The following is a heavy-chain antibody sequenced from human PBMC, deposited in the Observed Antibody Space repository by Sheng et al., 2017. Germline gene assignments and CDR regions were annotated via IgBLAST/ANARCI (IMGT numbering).Heavy chain of an antibody. CDR1: GYTFTGYY. CDR3: ARGDSASWYAFDH. Sequence: QVQLVQSGAEVKKPGASVKVSCKASGYTFTGYYMHWVRQAPGQGLEWMGWINPNSGGTKYEQKFQGRVTMTRDTSISTVYMELGRLSSDDTAVFYCARGDSASWYAFDHWGQGT. V-gene: IGHV1-2*02. J-gene: IGHJ4*02. D-gene: IGHD6-13*01. CDR2: INPNSGGT.